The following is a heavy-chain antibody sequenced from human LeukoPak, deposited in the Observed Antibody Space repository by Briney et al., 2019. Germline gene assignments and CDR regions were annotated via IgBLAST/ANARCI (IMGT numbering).Heavy chain of an antibody. D-gene: IGHD3-22*01. J-gene: IGHJ4*02. CDR3: AKDLSDYYDSSGYYPHFDY. V-gene: IGHV3-23*01. Sequence: GGSLRLSCAASGFTFSSYAMSWVRQAPGKGLEWVSAISGSGGSTYYADSVKGRFTISRDNSKNTLYLQMNSLRAEDTAVYYCAKDLSDYYDSSGYYPHFDYWGQGTLVTVS. CDR2: ISGSGGST. CDR1: GFTFSSYA.